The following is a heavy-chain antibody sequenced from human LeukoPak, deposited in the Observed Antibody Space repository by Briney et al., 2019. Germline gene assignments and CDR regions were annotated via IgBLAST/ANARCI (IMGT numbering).Heavy chain of an antibody. D-gene: IGHD6-13*01. V-gene: IGHV3-9*01. CDR2: ISWNSGRI. CDR3: AKDKRSRNIPTSAGFDY. J-gene: IGHJ4*02. Sequence: GRSLRLSCAASGFIFEEYAMHWVRQVPGKGLEWVSGISWNSGRIGYVDSVKGRFTISRDSAKNSLYLQMDSLRAEDTGLYYCAKDKRSRNIPTSAGFDYWGQGTLVTVSS. CDR1: GFIFEEYA.